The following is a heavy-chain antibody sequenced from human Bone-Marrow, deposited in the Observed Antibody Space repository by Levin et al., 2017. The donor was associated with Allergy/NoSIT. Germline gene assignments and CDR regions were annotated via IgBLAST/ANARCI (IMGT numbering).Heavy chain of an antibody. Sequence: SETLSLTCAVYGGSFSGYYWSWIRQPPGKGLEWIGEINHSGSTNYNPSLKSRVTISVDTSKNQFSLKLNSVTAADTAVYYCARGGVAGLTYYLDYWGQGNLVTVSS. CDR3: ARGGVAGLTYYLDY. CDR1: GGSFSGYY. CDR2: INHSGST. D-gene: IGHD6-19*01. J-gene: IGHJ4*02. V-gene: IGHV4-34*01.